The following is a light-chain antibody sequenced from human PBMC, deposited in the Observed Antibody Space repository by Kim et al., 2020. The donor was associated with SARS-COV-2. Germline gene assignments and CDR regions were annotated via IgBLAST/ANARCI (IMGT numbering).Light chain of an antibody. CDR1: QSVLYSSNNKNY. CDR3: QQYYSTPLT. Sequence: TATINCKSSQSVLYSSNNKNYLAWYQQKPGQPPKLLIYWASTRESGVPDRFSGSGSGTDFTLTISSLQAEDVAVYYCQQYYSTPLTFGQGTKLEI. CDR2: WAS. J-gene: IGKJ2*01. V-gene: IGKV4-1*01.